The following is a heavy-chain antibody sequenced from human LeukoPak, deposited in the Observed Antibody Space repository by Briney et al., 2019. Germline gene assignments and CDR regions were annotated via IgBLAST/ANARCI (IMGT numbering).Heavy chain of an antibody. CDR3: ARGGKDSREADAFDI. CDR1: GGTFSSYA. J-gene: IGHJ3*02. Sequence: GASVKVSCKASGGTFSSYAISWVRQAPGQGLEWMGRIIPILGIANYAQKFQGRVTITADKSTSTAYMELSSLRSEDTAVYYCARGGKDSREADAFDIWGQGTMVTVSS. CDR2: IIPILGIA. D-gene: IGHD4-23*01. V-gene: IGHV1-69*04.